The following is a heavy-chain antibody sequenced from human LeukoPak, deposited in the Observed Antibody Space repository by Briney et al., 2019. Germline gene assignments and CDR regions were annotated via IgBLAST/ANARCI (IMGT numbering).Heavy chain of an antibody. CDR3: ARVSHDSSGYHFDY. J-gene: IGHJ4*02. Sequence: GASVKVSCKASGYTFTSYGISWVRQAPGQGLEXXXXXSAYNGNTNYAQKLQGRVTMTTDTSTSTAYMELRSLRSDDTAVYYCARVSHDSSGYHFDYWGQGTLVTVSS. CDR1: GYTFTSYG. CDR2: XSAYNGNT. V-gene: IGHV1-18*01. D-gene: IGHD3-22*01.